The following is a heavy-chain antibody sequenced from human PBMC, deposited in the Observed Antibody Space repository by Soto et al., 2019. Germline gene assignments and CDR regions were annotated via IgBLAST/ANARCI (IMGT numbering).Heavy chain of an antibody. Sequence: WGSLRLSCAASGFTFYTYWMNWGRHSPFKGPEWLSGINSDGTISSYADSVKGRFTISRDNARSTLSLQMNSLRADDTAVYYCARLSGDHSAFFSYGMDAWGQGTTVTVSS. J-gene: IGHJ6*02. CDR1: GFTFYTYW. V-gene: IGHV3-74*01. CDR3: ARLSGDHSAFFSYGMDA. CDR2: INSDGTIS. D-gene: IGHD2-21*01.